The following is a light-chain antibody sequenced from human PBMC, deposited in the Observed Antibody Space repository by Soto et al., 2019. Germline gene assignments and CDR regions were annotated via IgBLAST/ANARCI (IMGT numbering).Light chain of an antibody. V-gene: IGKV1-9*01. CDR3: QQLNSYPLT. J-gene: IGKJ5*01. CDR1: QGISRD. CDR2: SAS. Sequence: IQLTQSPSSLSASVGDRVTITCRASQGISRDLAWYQQKPGRAPTLLIYSASTLQNGVPSRLSGSGSGTDFTLTISGLQPEDFSTYYCQQLNSYPLTFGTVTRLEIQ.